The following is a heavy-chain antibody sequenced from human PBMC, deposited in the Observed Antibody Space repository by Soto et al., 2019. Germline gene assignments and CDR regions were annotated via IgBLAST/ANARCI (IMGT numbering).Heavy chain of an antibody. J-gene: IGHJ4*02. CDR3: AMGLAAAGPLDY. Sequence: AMSWVRQAPGRGLEWFSTISGSGGTPYYADSVKGRFTISRDNSKNTLYLVLNSLRAEDTAVYYCAMGLAAAGPLDYWGQGTLVTVSS. CDR2: ISGSGGTP. CDR1: A. D-gene: IGHD6-13*01. V-gene: IGHV3-23*01.